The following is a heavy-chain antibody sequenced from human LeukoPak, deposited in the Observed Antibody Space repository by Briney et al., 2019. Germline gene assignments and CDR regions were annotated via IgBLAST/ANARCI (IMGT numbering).Heavy chain of an antibody. CDR1: GFSFSSYG. D-gene: IGHD1-26*01. CDR3: AKDYSEWSPPLAP. J-gene: IGHJ5*02. V-gene: IGHV3-30*18. Sequence: PGGSLRLSCAATGFSFSSYGMDGVRQAQGKGLEWVAVISYDGSNKYCADSVKGRFTISRDNSKNTLYLQMNSLRAEDTAVYYCAKDYSEWSPPLAPWGQGTLVTVSS. CDR2: ISYDGSNK.